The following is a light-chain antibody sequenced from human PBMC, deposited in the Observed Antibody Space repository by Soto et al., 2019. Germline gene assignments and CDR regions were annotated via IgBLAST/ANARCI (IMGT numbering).Light chain of an antibody. V-gene: IGKV3-20*01. Sequence: EIVLTQSPGTLSLSPGERATLSCRASQSVSSSNLAWYQQKPGQAPRLLIYGASSRATGIPDRFSGSGSGKDFTLTISRLEPEDFAVYYCQQYGTSPLMFTFGQGTKLEIK. CDR1: QSVSSSN. CDR3: QQYGTSPLMFT. J-gene: IGKJ2*01. CDR2: GAS.